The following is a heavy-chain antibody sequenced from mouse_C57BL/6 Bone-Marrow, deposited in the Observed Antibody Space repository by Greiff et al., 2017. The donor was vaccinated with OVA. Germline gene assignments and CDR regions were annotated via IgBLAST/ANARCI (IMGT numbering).Heavy chain of an antibody. CDR1: GYTFTNYW. J-gene: IGHJ2*01. CDR2: IYPGGGYT. D-gene: IGHD2-4*01. Sequence: VQLQHSGAELVRPGTSVKMSCKASGYTFTNYWIGWAKQRPGHGLEWIGDIYPGGGYTNYNEKFKGKATLTADKSSSTAYMQFSSLTSEDSAIYYCARSEDYDGDYWGQGTTLTVSS. V-gene: IGHV1-63*01. CDR3: ARSEDYDGDY.